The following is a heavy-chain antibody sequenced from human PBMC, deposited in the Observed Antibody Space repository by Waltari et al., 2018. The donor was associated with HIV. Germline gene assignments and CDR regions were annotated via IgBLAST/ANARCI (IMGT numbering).Heavy chain of an antibody. V-gene: IGHV1-69*01. J-gene: IGHJ6*03. CDR2: IIPIFGTA. CDR3: ASGIAVAGNYYYYMDV. D-gene: IGHD6-19*01. Sequence: QVQLVQSGAEVKKPGSSVKVSCKASGGTFSSYAISSVRQAPGQGLEWMGGIIPIFGTANYAQKFQGRVTITADESTSTAYMELSSLRSEDTAVYYCASGIAVAGNYYYYMDVWGKGTTVTVSS. CDR1: GGTFSSYA.